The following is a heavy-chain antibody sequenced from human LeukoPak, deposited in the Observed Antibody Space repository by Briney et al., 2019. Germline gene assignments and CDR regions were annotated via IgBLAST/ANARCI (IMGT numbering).Heavy chain of an antibody. J-gene: IGHJ2*01. CDR3: ARDRGYSSSWYLPRYFDL. CDR2: IYYSGST. CDR1: GGSISSGDYY. Sequence: SETLSLTCTVSGGSISSGDYYWSWIRQPPGKGLEWIGYIYYSGSTYYNPSLKSRVTISVDTSKNQFSLKLSSVTAADTAVYYCARDRGYSSSWYLPRYFDLWGRGTLVTVSS. V-gene: IGHV4-30-4*01. D-gene: IGHD6-13*01.